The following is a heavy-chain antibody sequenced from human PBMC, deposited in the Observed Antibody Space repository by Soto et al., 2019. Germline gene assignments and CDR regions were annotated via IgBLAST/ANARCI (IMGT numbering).Heavy chain of an antibody. CDR1: GYSFTSYW. D-gene: IGHD2-15*01. Sequence: GESLKISCKGSGYSFTSYWIGWVRQMPGKGLEWMGIIYPGDSDTRYSPSFQGQVTISADKSISTAYLQWSSLKASDTAMYYCARHLRSGYCSGGSCLIDYWGQGTLVTVSS. CDR3: ARHLRSGYCSGGSCLIDY. V-gene: IGHV5-51*01. CDR2: IYPGDSDT. J-gene: IGHJ4*02.